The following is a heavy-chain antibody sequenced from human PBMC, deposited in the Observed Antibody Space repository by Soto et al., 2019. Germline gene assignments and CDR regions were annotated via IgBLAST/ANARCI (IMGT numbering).Heavy chain of an antibody. CDR2: FFSGST. J-gene: IGHJ4*02. V-gene: IGHV4-39*01. Sequence: QLQLQESGPGLVRPSETLSLTCSVSGGSITSRSSYWAWIRQPPGKGLEWIGTFFSGSTFSNPSLRSRVTISKDTSRNQFSPKLTSVAATDTAMYYCATTRGLAVGGSFNYWGQGALVTVSS. CDR1: GGSITSRSSY. D-gene: IGHD6-13*01. CDR3: ATTRGLAVGGSFNY.